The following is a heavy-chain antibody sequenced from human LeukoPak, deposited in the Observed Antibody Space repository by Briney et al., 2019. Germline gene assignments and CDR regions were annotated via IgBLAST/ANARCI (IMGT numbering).Heavy chain of an antibody. J-gene: IGHJ4*02. CDR3: ARVHSSGWYPKADY. D-gene: IGHD6-19*01. CDR1: GGSFSGYY. V-gene: IGHV4-34*01. CDR2: INHSGST. Sequence: SETLSLTCAVYGGSFSGYYWSWIRQLPGKGLEWIGEINHSGSTNYNPSLKSRVTISVDTSKNQFSLKLSSVTAADTAVYYCARVHSSGWYPKADYWGQGTLVTVSS.